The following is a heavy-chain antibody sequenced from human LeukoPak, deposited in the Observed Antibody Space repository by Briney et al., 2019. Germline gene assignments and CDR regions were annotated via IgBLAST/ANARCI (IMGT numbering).Heavy chain of an antibody. Sequence: ASVKVSCKASGYTFTSYDINWVRQATGQGLEWMGWMNPNSGNTGYAQKFQGRVTMTRNTSISTAYMELSSLRSEDTAVYYCARGRSYSSSWYLIYYYYGMDVWGQGTTVTVSS. D-gene: IGHD6-13*01. CDR1: GYTFTSYD. V-gene: IGHV1-8*01. CDR2: MNPNSGNT. CDR3: ARGRSYSSSWYLIYYYYGMDV. J-gene: IGHJ6*02.